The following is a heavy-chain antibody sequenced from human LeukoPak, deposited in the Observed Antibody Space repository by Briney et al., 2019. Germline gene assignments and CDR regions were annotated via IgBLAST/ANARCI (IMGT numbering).Heavy chain of an antibody. D-gene: IGHD3-22*01. Sequence: PSETLSLTCTVPGGSISSSNYYWGWIRQPPGKGLEWIGSIYYSGSTYYNPSLKSRVTISVDTSKNQFSLKLSSVTAADTAVYYCATWITMIVVVTSYWGQGTLVTVSS. CDR2: IYYSGST. CDR1: GGSISSSNYY. J-gene: IGHJ4*02. CDR3: ATWITMIVVVTSY. V-gene: IGHV4-39*01.